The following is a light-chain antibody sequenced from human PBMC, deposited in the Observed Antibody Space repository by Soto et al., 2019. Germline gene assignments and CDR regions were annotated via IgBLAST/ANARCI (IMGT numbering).Light chain of an antibody. J-gene: IGKJ2*01. CDR2: DAS. Sequence: DIQMTQSPSTLSPSVGDRVAITCRASQRISRWLAWYQQKPGKAPKLLIYDASSLASGVPSRFSGSGSGTEFTLTISSLQPDDFVTYCCQQYVNYPYTFGQGTKLEIK. CDR3: QQYVNYPYT. V-gene: IGKV1-5*01. CDR1: QRISRW.